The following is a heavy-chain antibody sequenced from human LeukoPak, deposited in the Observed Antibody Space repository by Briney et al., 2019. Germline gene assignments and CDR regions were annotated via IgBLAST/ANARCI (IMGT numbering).Heavy chain of an antibody. D-gene: IGHD6-13*01. CDR1: GFTFNNYA. CDR2: ISGSSGYI. J-gene: IGHJ6*04. CDR3: ARARAAAGIGGLVGYYYYGMDV. Sequence: GGSLRLSCIASGFTFNNYAINWVRQAPGMGLEWVSSISGSSGYIYYTDSVKGRFTISRDNSKNTLYLQMNSLRAEDTAVYYCARARAAAGIGGLVGYYYYGMDVWGKGTTVTVSS. V-gene: IGHV3-21*04.